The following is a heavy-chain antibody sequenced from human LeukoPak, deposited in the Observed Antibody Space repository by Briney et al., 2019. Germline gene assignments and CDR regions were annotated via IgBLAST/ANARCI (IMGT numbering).Heavy chain of an antibody. CDR2: IYPGDSDT. CDR1: GYSFTSYW. J-gene: IGHJ4*02. V-gene: IGHV5-51*01. CDR3: ARQVGMATNNGAGHFDY. Sequence: GESLKISCKGSGYSFTSYWIGWVRQMPGKGLEWMGSIYPGDSDTRYSPSFQGQVTISADKSISTAYLQWSSLKASDTAMYYCARQVGMATNNGAGHFDYWGQGTLVTVSS. D-gene: IGHD5-24*01.